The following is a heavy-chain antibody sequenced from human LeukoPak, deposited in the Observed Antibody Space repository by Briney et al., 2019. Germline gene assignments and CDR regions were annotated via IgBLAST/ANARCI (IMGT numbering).Heavy chain of an antibody. D-gene: IGHD3-3*01. CDR1: GGSFSGYY. V-gene: IGHV4-34*01. CDR3: ASTYYDFWSGYHQH. CDR2: INHSGST. J-gene: IGHJ4*02. Sequence: SETLSLTCAVYGGSFSGYYWSWIRQPPGRGLEWIGEINHSGSTNYNPSLKSRVTISVDTSKNQFSLKLSSVTAADTAVYYCASTYYDFWSGYHQHWGQGTLVTVSS.